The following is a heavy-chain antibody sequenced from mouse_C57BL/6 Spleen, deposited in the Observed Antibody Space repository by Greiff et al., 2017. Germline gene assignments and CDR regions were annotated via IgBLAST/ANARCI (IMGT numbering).Heavy chain of an antibody. CDR2: INPYNGGT. D-gene: IGHD1-1*01. V-gene: IGHV1-19*01. J-gene: IGHJ2*01. Sequence: VQLQQSGPVLVKPGASVKMSCKASGYTFTDYYMNWVKQSHGKGLEWIGVINPYNGGTSYNQKFKGKATVTVDKSSSTAYMELNSLTSEDSAVYCCARETTVVTYFDDWGQGTTLTVSS. CDR3: ARETTVVTYFDD. CDR1: GYTFTDYY.